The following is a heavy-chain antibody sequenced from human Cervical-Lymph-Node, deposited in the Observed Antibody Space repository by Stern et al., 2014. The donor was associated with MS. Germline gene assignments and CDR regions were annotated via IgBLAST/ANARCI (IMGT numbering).Heavy chain of an antibody. J-gene: IGHJ3*02. CDR1: GGSISSGGYS. Sequence: VHLVESGSGLVKPSQTLSLTCAVSGGSISSGGYSWSWIRQPPGKGLEWIGYIYHSGSTYYNPSLKSRVTISVDRSKNQFSLKLSSVTAADTAVYYCARSSTVTPNAFDIWGQGTMVTVSS. CDR2: IYHSGST. CDR3: ARSSTVTPNAFDI. D-gene: IGHD4-17*01. V-gene: IGHV4-30-2*01.